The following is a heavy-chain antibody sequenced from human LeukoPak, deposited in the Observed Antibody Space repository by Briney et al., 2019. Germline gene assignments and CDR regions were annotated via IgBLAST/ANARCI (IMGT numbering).Heavy chain of an antibody. CDR2: ISSSSSYI. CDR1: GFTFSSYS. J-gene: IGHJ4*02. D-gene: IGHD6-19*01. Sequence: RGSLRLSCAASGFTFSSYSMNWVRQAPGKGLEWVSSISSSSSYIYYADSVKGRFTISRDNAKNSLYLQMNSLRAEDTAVYYCARAGSSSGPYYFDYWGQGTLVTVSS. V-gene: IGHV3-21*01. CDR3: ARAGSSSGPYYFDY.